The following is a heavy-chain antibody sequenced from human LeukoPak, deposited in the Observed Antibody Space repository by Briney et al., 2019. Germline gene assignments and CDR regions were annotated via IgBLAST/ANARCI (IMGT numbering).Heavy chain of an antibody. J-gene: IGHJ4*02. CDR3: AGGGEIDY. D-gene: IGHD3-10*01. V-gene: IGHV3-30*04. CDR1: GFTFSSYA. CDR2: ISYDGSNK. Sequence: GGSLRLSCAASGFTFSSYAMHWVRQAPGKGLEWVAVISYDGSNKYYADSVKGRFTISRDNSKNTLYLQMNSPRAEDTAVYYCAGGGEIDYWGQGTLVTVSS.